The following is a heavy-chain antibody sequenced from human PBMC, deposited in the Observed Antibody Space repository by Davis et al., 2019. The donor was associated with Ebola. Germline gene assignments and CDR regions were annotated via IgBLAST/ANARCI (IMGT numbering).Heavy chain of an antibody. V-gene: IGHV4-34*01. D-gene: IGHD3-10*01. Sequence: MPSETLSLTCAVSGGSISSGGYYWSWIRQPPGKGLEWIGEINHSGSTNYNPSLKSRVTISVDTSKNQFSLKLSSVTAADTAVYYCARGRRYYGSGSYLPSGMDVWGQGTTVTVSS. J-gene: IGHJ6*02. CDR2: INHSGST. CDR3: ARGRRYYGSGSYLPSGMDV. CDR1: GGSISSGGYY.